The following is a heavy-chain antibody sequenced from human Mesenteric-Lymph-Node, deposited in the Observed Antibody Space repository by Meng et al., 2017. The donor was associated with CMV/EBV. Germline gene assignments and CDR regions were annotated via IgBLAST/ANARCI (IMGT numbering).Heavy chain of an antibody. V-gene: IGHV4-34*01. D-gene: IGHD3-10*01. CDR1: GGSFSDYY. CDR2: VDHSGST. Sequence: SEILSPTCGVQGGSFSDYYWSWIRQSPGKGLEWIGEVDHSGSTNDNPSLISRVTISVDMSKNHFSLSLTSVTAADTAVYYCARDHSLWFGPSNWFDPWGLGILVTVSS. CDR3: ARDHSLWFGPSNWFDP. J-gene: IGHJ5*02.